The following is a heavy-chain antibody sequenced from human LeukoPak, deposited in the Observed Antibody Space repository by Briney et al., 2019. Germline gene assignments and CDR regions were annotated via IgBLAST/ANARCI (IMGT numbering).Heavy chain of an antibody. CDR3: ARDVGGYYYDSSGSPPLGYFDY. CDR2: ISYDGSNK. V-gene: IGHV3-30*14. Sequence: GGSLRLSCAASGFTFSSYAMHWVRQAPGKGLERVAVISYDGSNKYYADSVKGRFTISRDNSKNTLYLQMNSLRAEDTAVYYCARDVGGYYYDSSGSPPLGYFDYWGQGTLVTVSA. J-gene: IGHJ4*02. CDR1: GFTFSSYA. D-gene: IGHD3-22*01.